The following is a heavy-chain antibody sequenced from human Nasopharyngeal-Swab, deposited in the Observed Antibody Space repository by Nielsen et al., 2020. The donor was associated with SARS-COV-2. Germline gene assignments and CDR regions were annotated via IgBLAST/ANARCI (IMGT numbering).Heavy chain of an antibody. Sequence: GESLKISCVDSGFRDYSMNWVRQAPGKGWEWVSSISSSSSDIYYADSVKGRFTISRDSAKNSLYLQMNNLRAEDTAVYYCARGYCSSGSCYAKHYGMDVWGQGTTVTVSS. D-gene: IGHD2-15*01. CDR3: ARGYCSSGSCYAKHYGMDV. J-gene: IGHJ6*02. CDR1: GFRDYS. CDR2: ISSSSSDI. V-gene: IGHV3-21*01.